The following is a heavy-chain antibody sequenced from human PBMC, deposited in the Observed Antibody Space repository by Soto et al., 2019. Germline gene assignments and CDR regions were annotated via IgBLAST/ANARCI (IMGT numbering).Heavy chain of an antibody. CDR2: ISYDGSHK. D-gene: IGHD3-10*01. CDR1: GFTFSGVG. Sequence: QVQLVESGGGVVQPGRSLRLSCAASGFTFSGVGMHWVRHTPGKGLEWLAVISYDGSHKLHADSVQGRFTISRDNSKNTLSLQMNSLRTEDTAVYYCAKDLGLDASASYPYHWGQGTLVSVSS. CDR3: AKDLGLDASASYPYH. J-gene: IGHJ5*02. V-gene: IGHV3-30*18.